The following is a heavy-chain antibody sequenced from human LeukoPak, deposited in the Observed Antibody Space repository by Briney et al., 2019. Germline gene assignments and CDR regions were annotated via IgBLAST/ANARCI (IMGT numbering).Heavy chain of an antibody. J-gene: IGHJ4*02. CDR2: ISGSGSYT. CDR1: GFTFGAYY. D-gene: IGHD6-13*01. V-gene: IGHV3-11*03. CDR3: ARRESSSWYFVDY. Sequence: GGSLRLSCAASGFTFGAYYMSWIRQAPGKGLEWVSYISGSGSYTSYADSVKGRFAISRDNAKNSLYLQMNSLRAEDTAVYYCARRESSSWYFVDYWGQGTLVTVSS.